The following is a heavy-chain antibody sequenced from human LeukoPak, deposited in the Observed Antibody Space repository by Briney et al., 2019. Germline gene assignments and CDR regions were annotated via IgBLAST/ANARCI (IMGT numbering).Heavy chain of an antibody. Sequence: GGSLRLSCAASGFTFSSYTMNWVRQAPRKGLEWVSSISGSSRHKYYAYSVKGRFTISRDNAKNSLYLQMNSLRAEDTAVYYCARTSNFAAGYYIDYWGQGTLVTVSS. J-gene: IGHJ4*02. V-gene: IGHV3-21*01. D-gene: IGHD6-13*01. CDR1: GFTFSSYT. CDR3: ARTSNFAAGYYIDY. CDR2: ISGSSRHK.